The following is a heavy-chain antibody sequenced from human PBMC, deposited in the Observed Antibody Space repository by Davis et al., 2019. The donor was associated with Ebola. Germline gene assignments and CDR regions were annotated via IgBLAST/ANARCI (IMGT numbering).Heavy chain of an antibody. J-gene: IGHJ4*02. CDR1: GGSISSSSYY. D-gene: IGHD4-17*01. V-gene: IGHV4-39*07. CDR3: ARGKTTVITN. CDR2: IYYSGST. Sequence: SETLSLTCTVSGGSISSSSYYWGWIRQPPGKGLEWIGSIYYSGSTYYNPSLKSRVTISVDTSKNQFSLKLSSVTAADTAVYYCARGKTTVITNWGQGTLVTVSS.